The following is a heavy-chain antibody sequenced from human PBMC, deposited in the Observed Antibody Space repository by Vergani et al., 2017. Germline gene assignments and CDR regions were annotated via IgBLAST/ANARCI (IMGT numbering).Heavy chain of an antibody. CDR3: AKETYYYDSSGLRGDAFDI. CDR1: GFTVSSNY. J-gene: IGHJ3*02. Sequence: EVQLVESGGGLVQPGGSLRLSCAASGFTVSSNYMSWVRQAPGKGLEWVSVIYSGGSTYYADSVKGRFTISRDNSKNTLYLQMNSLRAEDTAVYYCAKETYYYDSSGLRGDAFDIWGQGTMVTVSS. D-gene: IGHD3-22*01. V-gene: IGHV3-66*01. CDR2: IYSGGST.